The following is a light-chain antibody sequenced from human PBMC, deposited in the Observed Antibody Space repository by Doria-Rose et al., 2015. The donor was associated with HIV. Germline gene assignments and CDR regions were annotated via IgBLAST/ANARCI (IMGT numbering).Light chain of an antibody. V-gene: IGKV4-1*01. CDR3: QQYYDTPS. J-gene: IGKJ3*01. Sequence: TQSPESLGMSLGERATLNCKSNQSLLYTSKNYLAWYQQKPGQPPKLLIYWPSTRQSGVPARFSGSGSVTDFTLTISSLEAEDVAVYYCQQYYDTPSFGPGTTVDIK. CDR2: WPS. CDR1: QSLLYTSKNY.